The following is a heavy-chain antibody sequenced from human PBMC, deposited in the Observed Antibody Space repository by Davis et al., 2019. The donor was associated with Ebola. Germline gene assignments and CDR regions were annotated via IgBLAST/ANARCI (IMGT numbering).Heavy chain of an antibody. Sequence: GESLKISCAASGFTFSSYSMNWVRQAPGKGLEWVSYISSSSSTIYYADSVKGRFTISRDNAKNSLYLQMNSLRDEDTAVYYCARDRGYSGSYYTFDYWGQGTLVTVSS. CDR3: ARDRGYSGSYYTFDY. V-gene: IGHV3-48*02. CDR1: GFTFSSYS. CDR2: ISSSSSTI. D-gene: IGHD1-26*01. J-gene: IGHJ4*02.